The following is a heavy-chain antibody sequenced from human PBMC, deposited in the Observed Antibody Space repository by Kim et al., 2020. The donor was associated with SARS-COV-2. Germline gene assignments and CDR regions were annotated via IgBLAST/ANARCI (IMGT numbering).Heavy chain of an antibody. Sequence: GGSLRLSCAASGFMFRSYAFHWVRQAPGKGLEWVAGISFVTSNKYYADSMKGRFTISRDDSKNSLYLQMNSLRPEDTAIYFCVRDPGGREFDRGGQGTLVTVSS. CDR2: ISFVTSNK. CDR1: GFMFRSYA. D-gene: IGHD3-10*01. V-gene: IGHV3-30*04. CDR3: VRDPGGREFDR. J-gene: IGHJ4*01.